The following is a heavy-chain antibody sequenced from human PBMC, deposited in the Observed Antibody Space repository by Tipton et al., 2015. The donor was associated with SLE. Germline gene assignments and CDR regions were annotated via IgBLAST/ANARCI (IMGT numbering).Heavy chain of an antibody. V-gene: IGHV3-30*04. Sequence: SLRPSCAASGFTFSSYAMHWVRQAPGKGLEWVAVISYDGSNKYYADSVKGRFTISRDNSKNALYLQMNSLRAEDTAVYYCARSLVWSGYYGYMDVWGKGTTVTVSS. CDR1: GFTFSSYA. D-gene: IGHD3-3*01. CDR3: ARSLVWSGYYGYMDV. CDR2: ISYDGSNK. J-gene: IGHJ6*03.